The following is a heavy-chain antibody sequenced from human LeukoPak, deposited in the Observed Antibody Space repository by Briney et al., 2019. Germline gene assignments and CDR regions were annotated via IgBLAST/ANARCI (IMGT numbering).Heavy chain of an antibody. CDR2: ISRTSDYI. CDR1: GFIFSRYT. V-gene: IGHV3-21*01. Sequence: PGGSLRLSCAASGFIFSRYTINWVRQAPGKGLEWVSSISRTSDYIHYADSVKGRFTISRDNARNSLYLQMNSLRAEDTSVYYCARAAGFDYWGQGTLVTVSS. D-gene: IGHD6-13*01. CDR3: ARAAGFDY. J-gene: IGHJ4*02.